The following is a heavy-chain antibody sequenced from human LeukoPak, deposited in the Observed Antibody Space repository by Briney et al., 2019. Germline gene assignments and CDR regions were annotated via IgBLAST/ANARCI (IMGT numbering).Heavy chain of an antibody. V-gene: IGHV4-59*08. D-gene: IGHD2-15*01. CDR3: ARHGGRTGYCSGGSCSLDY. CDR1: GGSISSYY. CDR2: IYYSGST. Sequence: PSETLSLTCTVSGGSISSYYWSWIRQPPGKGLEWIGYIYYSGSTNYNPSLKSRVTISVDTSKNQFSLKLSSVTAADTAVYYCARHGGRTGYCSGGSCSLDYWGQGTLVTVSS. J-gene: IGHJ4*02.